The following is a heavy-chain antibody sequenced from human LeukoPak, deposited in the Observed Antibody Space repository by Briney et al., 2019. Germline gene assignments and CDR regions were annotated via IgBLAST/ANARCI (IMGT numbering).Heavy chain of an antibody. Sequence: GGSLRLSCAASGFTFSRYWMYWVRQAPGKGLVWVSRINSDGSSIRYADSVKGRSTISRDNGKNSLYLQMNSLRAEDTAVYYCASDKTAQLDNYYYYMDVWGKGTTVTISS. CDR3: ASDKTAQLDNYYYYMDV. CDR1: GFTFSRYW. D-gene: IGHD6-13*01. CDR2: INSDGSSI. V-gene: IGHV3-74*01. J-gene: IGHJ6*03.